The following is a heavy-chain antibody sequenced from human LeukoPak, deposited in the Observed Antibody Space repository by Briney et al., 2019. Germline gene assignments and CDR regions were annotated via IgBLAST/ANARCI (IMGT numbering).Heavy chain of an antibody. CDR1: GFSLSTSGVG. CDR3: ARMVRFLEWFPFDP. Sequence: SGPTLVNPTQTLTLTCTFSGFSLSTSGVGVGWIRQPPGKALEWLALIYWNDDKRYSPSLKSRLTITKDTSKNQVVLTMTNMDPVDTATYYCARMVRFLEWFPFDPRGQGTLVTVSS. J-gene: IGHJ5*02. CDR2: IYWNDDK. V-gene: IGHV2-5*01. D-gene: IGHD3-3*01.